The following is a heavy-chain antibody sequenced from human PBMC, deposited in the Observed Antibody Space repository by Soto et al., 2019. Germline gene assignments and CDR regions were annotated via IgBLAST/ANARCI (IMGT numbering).Heavy chain of an antibody. Sequence: PSETLSLTCTVSGGSVSSGSYYWSWIRQPPGKGLEWIGYIYYSGSTNYNPSLKSRVTISVDTSKNQFSLKLSSVTAADTAVYYCARIPMVYGDYYYYGMDVWGQGTTVTVSS. CDR1: GGSVSSGSYY. J-gene: IGHJ6*02. CDR3: ARIPMVYGDYYYYGMDV. V-gene: IGHV4-61*01. D-gene: IGHD2-8*01. CDR2: IYYSGST.